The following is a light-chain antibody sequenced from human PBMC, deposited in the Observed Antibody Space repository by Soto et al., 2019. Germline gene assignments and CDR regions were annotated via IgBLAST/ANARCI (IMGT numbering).Light chain of an antibody. Sequence: QSVLNQPASVSESPGQSIPISCTGTSSEVGSYNYVSWYQQHPGKAPKLMIYDVSNRPSGVSNRFSGSKSGNTASLTISGLQAEDEADYYCTSYTISNTYVFGTGTKVTVL. CDR1: SSEVGSYNY. CDR3: TSYTISNTYV. J-gene: IGLJ1*01. CDR2: DVS. V-gene: IGLV2-14*01.